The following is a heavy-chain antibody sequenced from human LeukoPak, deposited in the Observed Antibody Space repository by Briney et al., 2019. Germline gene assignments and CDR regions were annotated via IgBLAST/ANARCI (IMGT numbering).Heavy chain of an antibody. CDR1: GFTFSSYW. CDR3: ARDHTIAAADY. Sequence: PGGSLRLSCAASGFTFSSYWMSWVRQAPGKGLEWVANIKQDGSEQYYVDSVKGRFTISRDNAKNSLYLQMNSLRAEGTAVYYCARDHTIAAADYWGQGTLVTVSS. V-gene: IGHV3-7*03. D-gene: IGHD6-13*01. J-gene: IGHJ4*02. CDR2: IKQDGSEQ.